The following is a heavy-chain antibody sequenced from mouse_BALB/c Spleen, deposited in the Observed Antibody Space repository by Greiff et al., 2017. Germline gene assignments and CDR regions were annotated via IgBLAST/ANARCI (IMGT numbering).Heavy chain of an antibody. J-gene: IGHJ2*01. D-gene: IGHD2-14*01. Sequence: EVKLEESGGGLVKPGGSLKLSCAASGFTFSDYYMYWVRQTPEKRLEWVATISDGGSYTYYPDSVKGRFTISRDNAKNNLYLQMSSLKSEDTAMYYCARDRGYDDGLDYWGQGTTLTVSS. V-gene: IGHV5-4*02. CDR3: ARDRGYDDGLDY. CDR1: GFTFSDYY. CDR2: ISDGGSYT.